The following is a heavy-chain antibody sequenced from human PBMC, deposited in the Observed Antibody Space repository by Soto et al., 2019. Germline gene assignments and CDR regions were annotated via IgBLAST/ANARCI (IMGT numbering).Heavy chain of an antibody. J-gene: IGHJ4*02. CDR3: ATVTGRVPAAPPRY. V-gene: IGHV1-24*01. CDR2: FDPEDGET. Sequence: ASVKVSCKVSGYTLTELSMHWVRQAPGKGLEWMGGFDPEDGETIYAQKFQGRVTMTEDTSTDTAYMELSSLRSEDTAVYYCATVTGRVPAAPPRYWGQGTLVTVSS. D-gene: IGHD2-2*01. CDR1: GYTLTELS.